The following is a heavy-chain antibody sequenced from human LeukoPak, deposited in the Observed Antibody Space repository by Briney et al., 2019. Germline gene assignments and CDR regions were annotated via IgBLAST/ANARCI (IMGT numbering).Heavy chain of an antibody. CDR3: ARGGEDPSLFDY. V-gene: IGHV1-2*02. CDR2: INPNSGGT. CDR1: GYTFTGYY. D-gene: IGHD3-16*01. Sequence: GASVKVSCKASGYTFTGYYMHWVRQAPGQGLEWMGWINPNSGGTNYARKFQGRVTMTRDTSISTAYMELSRLRSDDTAVYYCARGGEDPSLFDYWSQGTLVTVSS. J-gene: IGHJ4*02.